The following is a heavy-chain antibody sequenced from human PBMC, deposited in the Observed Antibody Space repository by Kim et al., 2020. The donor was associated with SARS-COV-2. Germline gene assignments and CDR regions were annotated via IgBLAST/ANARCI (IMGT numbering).Heavy chain of an antibody. V-gene: IGHV1-8*01. CDR3: ARVAGYSSGWYRSQLGEFDP. J-gene: IGHJ5*02. D-gene: IGHD6-19*01. CDR2: MNPNSGNT. CDR1: GYTFTSYD. Sequence: ASVKVSCKASGYTFTSYDINWVRQATGQGLEWMGWMNPNSGNTGYAQKFQGRVAMTRNTSISTAYMELSSLRSEDTAVYYCARVAGYSSGWYRSQLGEFDPWGQGTLVTVSS.